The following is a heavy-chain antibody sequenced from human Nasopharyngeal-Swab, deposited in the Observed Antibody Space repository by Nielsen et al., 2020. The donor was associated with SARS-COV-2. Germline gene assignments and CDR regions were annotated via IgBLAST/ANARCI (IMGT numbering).Heavy chain of an antibody. V-gene: IGHV4-31*03. CDR2: IYYRGDT. Sequence: SETLSLTCSVSGGSMNTDGYYWSWIRQYPGKGLERIGYIYYRGDTHYNPSLKSRVSMSLDTSKKQLSLKLGSVTVADTAVYYCARVRPGAFYYYGMDVWGQGTTVTVSS. J-gene: IGHJ6*02. CDR3: ARVRPGAFYYYGMDV. D-gene: IGHD1-26*01. CDR1: GGSMNTDGYY.